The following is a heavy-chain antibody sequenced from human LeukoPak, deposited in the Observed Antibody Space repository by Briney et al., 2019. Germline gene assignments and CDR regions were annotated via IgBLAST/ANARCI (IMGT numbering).Heavy chain of an antibody. CDR1: GFTFDTYW. V-gene: IGHV3-74*01. CDR2: IKSDGSFT. CDR3: TRDLGV. J-gene: IGHJ6*02. D-gene: IGHD7-27*01. Sequence: GGSLRLSCLASGFTFDTYWMHWVRQAPGKGLVWVSQIKSDGSFTSYADSVKGRFTISRDNAKKTLYLQMNSLRADDTAMYYCTRDLGVWGHGTTVTVTS.